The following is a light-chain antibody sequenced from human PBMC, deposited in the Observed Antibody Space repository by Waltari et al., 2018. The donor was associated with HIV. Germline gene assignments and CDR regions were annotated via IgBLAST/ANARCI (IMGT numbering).Light chain of an antibody. CDR3: QQYNNWPPAWT. J-gene: IGKJ1*01. V-gene: IGKV3D-15*01. CDR1: QSVNSD. CDR2: DAS. Sequence: IVMTQSPATPSVYPGESATLSCRASQSVNSDLAWYQQRPGQAPRLLIYDASTRATGIPARFSGSGSETDFTLTISSLQSEDVAVYYCQQYNNWPPAWTFGRGSQVEI.